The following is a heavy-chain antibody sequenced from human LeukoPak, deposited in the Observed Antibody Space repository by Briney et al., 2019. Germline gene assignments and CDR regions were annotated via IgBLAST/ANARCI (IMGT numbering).Heavy chain of an antibody. CDR1: GGSISSYY. CDR2: IYTSGST. Sequence: SETLSLTCTVSGGSISSYYWSWIRQPAGKGLEWIGRIYTSGSTTYNPSLKSRVTISGDTSENQFSLRLSSVTAADTAVYYCARASYSYDISGWVPFDYWGQGTLVTVSS. V-gene: IGHV4-4*07. J-gene: IGHJ4*02. D-gene: IGHD3-22*01. CDR3: ARASYSYDISGWVPFDY.